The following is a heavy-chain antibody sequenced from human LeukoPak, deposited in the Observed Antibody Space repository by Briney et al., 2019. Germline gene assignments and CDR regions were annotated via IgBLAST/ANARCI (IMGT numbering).Heavy chain of an antibody. CDR3: ARAPIYCSGGSCYNPFDY. V-gene: IGHV3-21*01. D-gene: IGHD2-15*01. Sequence: GGSLRLSCAASGFTFSSYSMNWVRQALGKGLEWVSSISSSSSYIYYADSVKGRFTISRDNAKNSLYLQMNSLRAEDTAVYYCARAPIYCSGGSCYNPFDYWGQGTLVTVSS. CDR1: GFTFSSYS. J-gene: IGHJ4*02. CDR2: ISSSSSYI.